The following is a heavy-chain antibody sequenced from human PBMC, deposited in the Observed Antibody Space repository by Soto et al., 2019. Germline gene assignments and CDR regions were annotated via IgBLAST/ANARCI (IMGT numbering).Heavy chain of an antibody. Sequence: QVQLQESGPGLVKPSETLSLTCTVSGGSISSYYWSWIRQPPGKGLEWIGYIYYSGSTNYNPSLKSRVTISVDTSKNQFSLKLSSVTAADTAVYYCARKETVVYANYYYYYGMDVWGQGTTDTVSS. CDR2: IYYSGST. V-gene: IGHV4-59*01. CDR1: GGSISSYY. J-gene: IGHJ6*02. CDR3: ARKETVVYANYYYYYGMDV. D-gene: IGHD2-8*02.